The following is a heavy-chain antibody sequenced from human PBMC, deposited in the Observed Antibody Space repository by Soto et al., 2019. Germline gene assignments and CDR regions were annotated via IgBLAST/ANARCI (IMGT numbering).Heavy chain of an antibody. D-gene: IGHD3-10*01. Sequence: LRLSCAASGFTFNSYAMSWVRQAPGKGLEWVSTISRSGGSTYYADSVKGRFTISRDNSKNTLYLQMNSLRADDTAVYYCAKDLVHGNYFDYWGQGTQVTVSS. J-gene: IGHJ4*02. CDR2: ISRSGGST. V-gene: IGHV3-23*01. CDR3: AKDLVHGNYFDY. CDR1: GFTFNSYA.